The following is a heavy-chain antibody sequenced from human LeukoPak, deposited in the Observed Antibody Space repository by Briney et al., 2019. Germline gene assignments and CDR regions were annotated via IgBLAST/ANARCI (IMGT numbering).Heavy chain of an antibody. D-gene: IGHD3-22*01. Sequence: PGRSLRLSCAASGFTFSSYAMHWVRQAPGKGLEWVAVISYDGSNKYYADSVKGRFTISRDNSKNTLYLQMNSLRAEDTAVYYCARDRWDYYDSSHSFDYWGQGTLVTVSS. J-gene: IGHJ4*02. CDR2: ISYDGSNK. CDR3: ARDRWDYYDSSHSFDY. V-gene: IGHV3-30-3*01. CDR1: GFTFSSYA.